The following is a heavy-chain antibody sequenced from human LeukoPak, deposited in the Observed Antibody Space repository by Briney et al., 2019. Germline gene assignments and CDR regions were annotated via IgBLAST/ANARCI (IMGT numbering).Heavy chain of an antibody. Sequence: PSETLSLSCTVSGGSISNYYWSWIRQPPGKGLELIGYIHYSGSTNYNPFLKSRVTISIDTSKNQFFLKLTSVTAADTAMFYCARVDISMVRGVTSRGTFDIWGQGTKVTVSS. CDR2: IHYSGST. J-gene: IGHJ3*02. D-gene: IGHD3-10*01. CDR1: GGSISNYY. CDR3: ARVDISMVRGVTSRGTFDI. V-gene: IGHV4-59*01.